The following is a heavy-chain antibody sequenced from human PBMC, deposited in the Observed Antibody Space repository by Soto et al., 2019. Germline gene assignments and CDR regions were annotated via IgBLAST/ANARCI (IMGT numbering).Heavy chain of an antibody. CDR1: AFSFSNYA. D-gene: IGHD3-22*01. CDR2: MSGGDAGP. V-gene: IGHV3-23*01. Sequence: PGGSLRLSCTASAFSFSNYAMSWVRQAPGKGLEWVSSMSGGDAGPYYADSVRGRFTISRDNSKNTLYLQMNSLRAEDKALYYCAKKDGTDGYYDDFDMWGRGTMVTVSS. CDR3: AKKDGTDGYYDDFDM. J-gene: IGHJ3*02.